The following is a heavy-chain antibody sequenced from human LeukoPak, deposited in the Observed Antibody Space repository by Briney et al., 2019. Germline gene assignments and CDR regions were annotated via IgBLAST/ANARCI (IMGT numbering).Heavy chain of an antibody. D-gene: IGHD6-19*01. Sequence: ASVKVSCKASGYTFNHHGISWVRQAPGQGLEWMGWISCFNGDTHYAQKFQGRVTMTTDTSTTTAYMELRSLRPDDTALYYCARDPTNTSGRYAYFDYWGQGTLVTVSS. J-gene: IGHJ4*02. CDR2: ISCFNGDT. CDR3: ARDPTNTSGRYAYFDY. V-gene: IGHV1-18*01. CDR1: GYTFNHHG.